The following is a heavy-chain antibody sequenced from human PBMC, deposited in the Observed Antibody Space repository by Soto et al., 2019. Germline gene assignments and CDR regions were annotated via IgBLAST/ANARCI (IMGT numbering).Heavy chain of an antibody. V-gene: IGHV5-51*01. Sequence: GESLKISCKGSGYSFTSYWIGWVRQMPGKGLEWMGIIYPADSDTTYSPSFQGQVTISADKSISTAYLQWRSLKASDTAMYYCSRGYCSGGSCYLDYYYYGMDVWGQGTMVTVSS. CDR2: IYPADSDT. CDR1: GYSFTSYW. D-gene: IGHD2-15*01. J-gene: IGHJ6*02. CDR3: SRGYCSGGSCYLDYYYYGMDV.